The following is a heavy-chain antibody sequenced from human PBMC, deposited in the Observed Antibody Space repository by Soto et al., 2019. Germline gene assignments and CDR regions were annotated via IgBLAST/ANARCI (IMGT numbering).Heavy chain of an antibody. J-gene: IGHJ4*02. CDR2: IIPISGTA. V-gene: IGHV1-69*01. Sequence: QVQLVQSGAEVKKPGSSVKVSCKASGGTFSSYSINWVRQAPGHGLEWMGEIIPISGTANYAQKFQGRVTITADESTSTAYMELSSLRSENTAVYYCARDGGRHSGGIEYWGQGTLVTVSS. CDR3: ARDGGRHSGGIEY. D-gene: IGHD1-26*01. CDR1: GGTFSSYS.